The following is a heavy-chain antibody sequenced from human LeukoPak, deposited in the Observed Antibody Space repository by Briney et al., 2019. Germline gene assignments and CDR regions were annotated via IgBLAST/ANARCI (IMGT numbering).Heavy chain of an antibody. CDR2: IYPGDSDT. D-gene: IGHD1-26*01. Sequence: GESLKISCKGSGYSFSIHWIAWVRQMSGKGLEWMGIIYPGDSDTRYSPSLQGQVTISADKSISTAYLQWSSLKASDTAMYYCARLASGSYPDYWGQGTLVTVSS. CDR3: ARLASGSYPDY. V-gene: IGHV5-51*01. CDR1: GYSFSIHW. J-gene: IGHJ4*02.